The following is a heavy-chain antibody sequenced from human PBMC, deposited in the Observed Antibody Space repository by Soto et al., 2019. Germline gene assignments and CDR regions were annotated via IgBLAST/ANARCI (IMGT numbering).Heavy chain of an antibody. CDR2: IHNSGSP. J-gene: IGHJ4*02. Sequence: QVQLQESGPGLVRPSQTLSLTCSVSGASIYNGGYFWSWIRQSPGKGLEWIGNIHNSGSPYNNPSLKSRVTISADTSMNQFSLALTSVTAADTAMYYCARGPTTKKVDSWGQGILVTVSS. V-gene: IGHV4-30-4*01. CDR1: GASIYNGGYF. CDR3: ARGPTTKKVDS.